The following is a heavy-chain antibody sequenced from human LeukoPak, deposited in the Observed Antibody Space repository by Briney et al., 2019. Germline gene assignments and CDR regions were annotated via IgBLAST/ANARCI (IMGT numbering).Heavy chain of an antibody. D-gene: IGHD5-12*01. V-gene: IGHV3-23*01. CDR1: GFTFSQYA. CDR2: ISGSGRST. Sequence: PGGSLRLSCAASGFTFSQYAMNWVCQAPGKGLEWVSVISGSGRSTYYADSVKGRFTISRDNSKNTLYLQMNSLRAEDTAVYYCATGRGIGYGRNDAFDIWGQGTMVTVSS. J-gene: IGHJ3*02. CDR3: ATGRGIGYGRNDAFDI.